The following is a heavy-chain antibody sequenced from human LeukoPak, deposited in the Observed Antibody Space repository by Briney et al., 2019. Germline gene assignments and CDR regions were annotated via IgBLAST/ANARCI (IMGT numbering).Heavy chain of an antibody. CDR2: IYYSGST. J-gene: IGHJ4*02. V-gene: IGHV4-59*01. Sequence: PSETLSLTCAVYGGSFSSYYWSWIRQPPGKGLEWIGYIYYSGSTNYNPSLKSRVTISVDTSKNQFSLKLSSVTAADTAVYYCARHYSSGWYEGWYYWGQGILVTVSS. CDR1: GGSFSSYY. D-gene: IGHD6-19*01. CDR3: ARHYSSGWYEGWYY.